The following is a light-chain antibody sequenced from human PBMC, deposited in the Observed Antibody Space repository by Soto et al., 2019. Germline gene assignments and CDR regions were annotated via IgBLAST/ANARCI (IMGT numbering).Light chain of an antibody. J-gene: IGLJ1*01. CDR2: DVT. Sequence: QSALTQPPSASGSPGQSVTISFTGTSSDVGAYKYVCWYQQHPGKAPKLMIYDVTKRPSGVPDRFSGSKSGNTASLTVSGLQAEDEADYYCSSYAGNNYYLFGTGTKLTVL. CDR3: SSYAGNNYYL. CDR1: SSDVGAYKY. V-gene: IGLV2-8*01.